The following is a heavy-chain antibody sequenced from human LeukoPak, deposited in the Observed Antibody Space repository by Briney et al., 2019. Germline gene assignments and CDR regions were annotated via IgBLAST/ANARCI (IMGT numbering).Heavy chain of an antibody. Sequence: GGSLRLSCAASGFTFSSYAMSWVRQAPGKGLEWVSAISGSGGSTYYADSVKGRFTISRDNSKNTLYLQMNSLRAEDTAVYYCAKDPRRYSGYDSAQGYWGQGTLVTVSS. V-gene: IGHV3-23*01. D-gene: IGHD5-12*01. J-gene: IGHJ4*02. CDR3: AKDPRRYSGYDSAQGY. CDR1: GFTFSSYA. CDR2: ISGSGGST.